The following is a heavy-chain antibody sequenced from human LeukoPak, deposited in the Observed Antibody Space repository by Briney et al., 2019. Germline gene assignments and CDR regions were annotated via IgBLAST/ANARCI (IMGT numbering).Heavy chain of an antibody. CDR2: IYYSGST. Sequence: SETLSLTCTVSGGSISSGGYYWSWIRQHPGKGLEWIGYIYYSGSTYYNPSLKSRVTISVDTSKNQFSLKLSSVAAADTAVYYCARGAVAGTIDYWGQGTLVTVSS. D-gene: IGHD6-19*01. J-gene: IGHJ4*02. V-gene: IGHV4-31*03. CDR1: GGSISSGGYY. CDR3: ARGAVAGTIDY.